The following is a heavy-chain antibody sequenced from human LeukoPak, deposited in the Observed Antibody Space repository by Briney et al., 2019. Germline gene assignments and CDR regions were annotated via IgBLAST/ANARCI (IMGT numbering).Heavy chain of an antibody. D-gene: IGHD3-22*01. V-gene: IGHV4-39*01. J-gene: IGHJ4*02. CDR1: DGSISSSSYY. Sequence: SETLSLTCTVSDGSISSSSYYWGWIRQPPGKGLEWIGSIYYSGSTYYNPSLKSRVTISVDTSKNQFSLKLSSVTAADTAVYYCARSYDSSGYLFDYWGQGTLVTVSS. CDR2: IYYSGST. CDR3: ARSYDSSGYLFDY.